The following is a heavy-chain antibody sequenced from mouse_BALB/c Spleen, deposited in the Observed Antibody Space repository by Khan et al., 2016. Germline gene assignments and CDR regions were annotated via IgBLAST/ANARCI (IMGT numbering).Heavy chain of an antibody. J-gene: IGHJ2*01. V-gene: IGHV14-3*02. CDR3: ARMHYGDY. CDR2: IDPPNDNT. D-gene: IGHD1-1*01. CDR1: GFSIQDTY. Sequence: VQLQQSGAELVKPGASVKLSCTASGFSIQDTYIHWVRQRPEQGLDWIGRIDPPNDNTKYDPKCQGKATRGADTSSNTSYLQLDSLRYEDTYGYYGARMHYGDYWGQGTTRAVSS.